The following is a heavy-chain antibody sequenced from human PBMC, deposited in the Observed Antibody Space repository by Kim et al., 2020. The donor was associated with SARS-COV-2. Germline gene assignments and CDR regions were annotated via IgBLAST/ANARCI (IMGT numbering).Heavy chain of an antibody. V-gene: IGHV4-34*01. CDR2: INHSGST. D-gene: IGHD3-22*01. CDR1: GGSFSGYY. CDR3: ARGPPLPITMIVVVTPERRYFDY. J-gene: IGHJ4*02. Sequence: SETLSLTCAVYGGSFSGYYLSWIRQPPGKGLEWIGEINHSGSTNYNPSLKSRVTISVDTSKNQFSLKLSSVTAADTAVYYCARGPPLPITMIVVVTPERRYFDYWGQGTRVTVSS.